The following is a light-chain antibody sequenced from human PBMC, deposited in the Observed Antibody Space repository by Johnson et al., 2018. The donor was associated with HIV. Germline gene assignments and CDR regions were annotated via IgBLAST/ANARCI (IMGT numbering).Light chain of an antibody. V-gene: IGLV1-51*01. J-gene: IGLJ1*01. CDR3: GTWDSSLSAGHYV. CDR2: DNN. Sequence: HSVLTQPPSVSAAPGQKVTISCSGSSSNIGNNYVSWYQQFPGTAPKLLIYDNNKRPSGIPDRFSGSKSGASATLDITGLQTGDEADYYCGTWDSSLSAGHYVFGTGTKVTVL. CDR1: SSNIGNNY.